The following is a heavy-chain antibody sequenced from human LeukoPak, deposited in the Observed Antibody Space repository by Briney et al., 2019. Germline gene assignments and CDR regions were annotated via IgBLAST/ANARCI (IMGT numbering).Heavy chain of an antibody. J-gene: IGHJ4*02. V-gene: IGHV3-7*01. Sequence: GGSLRLSCAASGFTFSTYWMTWVRQAPGEGLEWVANIKGDGSDKYYVDSVKGRFTISRDNANNSLYLQMNSLRAEDTAVYYCARDIADERDYWGQGTLVTVSS. CDR2: IKGDGSDK. CDR3: ARDIADERDY. D-gene: IGHD6-13*01. CDR1: GFTFSTYW.